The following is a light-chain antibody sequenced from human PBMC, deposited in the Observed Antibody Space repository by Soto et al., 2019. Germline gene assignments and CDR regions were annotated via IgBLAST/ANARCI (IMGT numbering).Light chain of an antibody. CDR2: EVS. J-gene: IGLJ1*01. CDR1: PSDVGGYKY. CDR3: SSYTSSSTLYV. V-gene: IGLV2-14*01. Sequence: QSALTQPASVSGSAGQSLTLSCTGTPSDVGGYKYVSWYQQHPGKAPKLMIYEVSNRPSGVSNRFSGSKSGNTASLTISGLQAEDEADYYCSSYTSSSTLYVFGTGTKVTVL.